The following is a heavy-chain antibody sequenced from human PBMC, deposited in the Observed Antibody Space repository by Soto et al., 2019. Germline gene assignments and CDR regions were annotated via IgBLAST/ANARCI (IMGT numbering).Heavy chain of an antibody. CDR3: AREPATAKPEGVDF. J-gene: IGHJ4*02. CDR1: GYTFSDYY. D-gene: IGHD1-1*01. CDR2: INPNSGGT. V-gene: IGHV1-2*02. Sequence: SVKVSCKASGYTFSDYYIRWVRQAPGQGLEWMGWINPNSGGTKYAPKFQGGVTMTRDTSITTAYMELSRLRSGDTAVYYCAREPATAKPEGVDFWGQGTLVTVSS.